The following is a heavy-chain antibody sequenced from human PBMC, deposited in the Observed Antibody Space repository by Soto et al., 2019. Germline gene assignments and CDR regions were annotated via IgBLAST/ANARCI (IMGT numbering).Heavy chain of an antibody. CDR1: GFTFSSYG. Sequence: GGSLRLSCAASGFTFSSYGMHWVRQAPGKGLEWVAVIWYDGSNKYYADSVKGRFTISRDNSKNTLYLQMNSLRAEDTAVYYCARDQGLLTNYGMDVWGQGTTVTVSS. D-gene: IGHD3-3*01. CDR3: ARDQGLLTNYGMDV. J-gene: IGHJ6*02. V-gene: IGHV3-33*01. CDR2: IWYDGSNK.